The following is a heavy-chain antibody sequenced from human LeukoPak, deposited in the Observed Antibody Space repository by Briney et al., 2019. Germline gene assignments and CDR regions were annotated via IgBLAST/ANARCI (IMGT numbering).Heavy chain of an antibody. CDR3: ARYSGSYQFDY. Sequence: GGSLRLSCAASGFTFSSYSLKWVRQAPGKGLEWVSSISSSSGYIYYADSVKGRFTISRDNAKNSLYLQMNSLRAEDTAAYYCARYSGSYQFDYWGQGTLVTVSS. CDR1: GFTFSSYS. D-gene: IGHD1-26*01. V-gene: IGHV3-21*01. CDR2: ISSSSGYI. J-gene: IGHJ4*02.